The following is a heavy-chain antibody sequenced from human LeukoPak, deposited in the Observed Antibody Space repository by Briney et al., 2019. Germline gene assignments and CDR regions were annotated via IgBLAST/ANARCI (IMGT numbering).Heavy chain of an antibody. J-gene: IGHJ3*02. CDR2: INHSGST. Sequence: ETLSLTCAVYGGSFSGYYWSWIRQTPGKGLEWIGEINHSGSTNYNPSLKSRVTISVDTSKNQFSLKLSSVTAADTAVYYCARRSGYYLSSRALDIWGQGTMVTVSS. CDR3: ARRSGYYLSSRALDI. CDR1: GGSFSGYY. D-gene: IGHD3-22*01. V-gene: IGHV4-34*01.